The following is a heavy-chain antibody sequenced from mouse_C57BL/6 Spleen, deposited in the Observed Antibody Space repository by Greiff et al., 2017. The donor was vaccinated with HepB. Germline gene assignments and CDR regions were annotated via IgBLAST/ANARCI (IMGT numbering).Heavy chain of an antibody. V-gene: IGHV2-2*01. CDR3: ASNYYGRAMDY. D-gene: IGHD1-1*01. CDR2: IWSGGST. Sequence: VKLMESGPGLVQPSQSLSITCTVSGFSLTSYGVHWVRQSPGKGLEWLGVIWSGGSTDYNAAFISRLSISKDNSKSQVFFKMNSLQADDTAIYYCASNYYGRAMDYWGQGTSVTVSS. CDR1: GFSLTSYG. J-gene: IGHJ4*01.